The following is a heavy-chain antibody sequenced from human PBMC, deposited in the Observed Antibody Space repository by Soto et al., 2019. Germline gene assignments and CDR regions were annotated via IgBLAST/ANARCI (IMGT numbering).Heavy chain of an antibody. D-gene: IGHD6-25*01. CDR1: GGSFSGYY. CDR2: INHSGST. J-gene: IGHJ5*02. V-gene: IGHV4-34*01. Sequence: QVQLQQWGAGLLKPSETLSLTCAVYGGSFSGYYWSWIRQPPGKGLEWIGEINHSGSTNYNPSLKSRVTISVDTSKNQFSLKLSSVTAADTAVYYCARRSAAGPWGQGTLVPVSS. CDR3: ARRSAAGP.